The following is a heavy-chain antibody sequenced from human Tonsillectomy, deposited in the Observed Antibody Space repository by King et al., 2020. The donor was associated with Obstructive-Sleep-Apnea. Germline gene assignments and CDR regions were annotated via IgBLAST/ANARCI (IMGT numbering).Heavy chain of an antibody. CDR1: GYTFTGYY. D-gene: IGHD4-17*01. V-gene: IGHV1-2*02. CDR3: ATVAVSTATYFFDY. CDR2: INPNSGGT. Sequence: VQLVESGAEVKKPGASVKVSCKASGYTFTGYYIHRVRQAPGQGLEWMGWINPNSGGTNYAQKFQGRVTMTRDTSISTAYMELSRLLSDDTAVYYCATVAVSTATYFFDYWGQGTLVTVSS. J-gene: IGHJ4*02.